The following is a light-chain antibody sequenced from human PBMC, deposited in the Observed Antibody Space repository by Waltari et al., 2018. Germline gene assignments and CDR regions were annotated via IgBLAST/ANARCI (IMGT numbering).Light chain of an antibody. Sequence: QLVLTQSPSASASLGASVNLTCTLSSGHRSYAIAWHQQQPEKGPRYLMKLNSDGSHSKGDGIPDRFSGSSSGAERYLTISSLQSEDEADYYCQTWGTGPWVFGGGTKLTVL. J-gene: IGLJ3*02. CDR1: SGHRSYA. V-gene: IGLV4-69*01. CDR2: LNSDGSH. CDR3: QTWGTGPWV.